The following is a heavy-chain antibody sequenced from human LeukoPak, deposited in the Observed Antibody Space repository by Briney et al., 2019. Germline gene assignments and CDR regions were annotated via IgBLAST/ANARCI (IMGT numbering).Heavy chain of an antibody. CDR1: GFTFSSYW. Sequence: GGSLRLSCAASGFTFSSYWMSWVRQAPGKGLEWVANIKQDGSDKYYADSVKGRFTISRDNAKNSLYLQMNSLRAEDTALYYCARVSGLGSYYDSSGYPDYWGQGTLVTVSS. CDR3: ARVSGLGSYYDSSGYPDY. D-gene: IGHD3-22*01. CDR2: IKQDGSDK. J-gene: IGHJ4*02. V-gene: IGHV3-7*03.